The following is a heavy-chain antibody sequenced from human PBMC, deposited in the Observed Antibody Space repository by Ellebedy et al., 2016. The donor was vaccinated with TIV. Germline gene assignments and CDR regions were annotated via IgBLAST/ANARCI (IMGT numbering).Heavy chain of an antibody. CDR1: GFTFSSYG. Sequence: GESLKISCAASGFTFSSYGIHWVRRAPGKGLEWVAAIGYDGSKKSYADSVKGRITISRDNSKNTVDLQMNSLRAEDTAVYYSAKRAQISSHGLDIWGQGTMVTVSS. V-gene: IGHV3-30*02. CDR3: AKRAQISSHGLDI. D-gene: IGHD4-17*01. J-gene: IGHJ3*02. CDR2: IGYDGSKK.